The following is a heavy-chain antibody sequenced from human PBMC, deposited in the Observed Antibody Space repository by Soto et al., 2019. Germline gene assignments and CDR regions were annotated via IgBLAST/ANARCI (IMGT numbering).Heavy chain of an antibody. J-gene: IGHJ5*02. CDR3: ARGHAGSYYIWWFDP. CDR2: MNPNSGNT. Sequence: ASVKVSCKASGYTFTSYDINWVRQATGQGLEWMGWMNPNSGNTGYAQKFQGRVTMTRKTSISTAYMELSSLRSEDTAVYYCARGHAGSYYIWWFDPWGQGTLVTVSS. V-gene: IGHV1-8*01. CDR1: GYTFTSYD. D-gene: IGHD3-10*01.